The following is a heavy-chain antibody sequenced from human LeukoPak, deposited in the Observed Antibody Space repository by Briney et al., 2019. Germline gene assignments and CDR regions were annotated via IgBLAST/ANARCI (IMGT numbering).Heavy chain of an antibody. CDR2: IYHSGST. Sequence: SETLSLTCAVSGGSISSSNWWSWVRQPPGKGLEWIGEIYHSGSTNYNPSLKSRVTISVDKSKNQFSLKLSSVTAADTAVYYCARVQRSSWRFKSVHYFDYWGQGTLVTVSS. V-gene: IGHV4-4*02. D-gene: IGHD6-13*01. CDR3: ARVQRSSWRFKSVHYFDY. CDR1: GGSISSSNW. J-gene: IGHJ4*02.